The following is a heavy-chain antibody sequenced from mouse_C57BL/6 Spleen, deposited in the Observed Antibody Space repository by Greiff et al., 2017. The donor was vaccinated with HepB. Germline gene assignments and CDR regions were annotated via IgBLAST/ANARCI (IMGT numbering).Heavy chain of an antibody. CDR3: ARRGYSNPYYYAMDY. V-gene: IGHV1-82*01. D-gene: IGHD2-5*01. Sequence: VQGVESGPELVKPGASVKISCKASGYAFSSSWMNWVKQRPGKGLEWIGRIYPGDGDTNYNGKFKGKATLTADKSSSTAYMQLSSLTSEDSAVYFCARRGYSNPYYYAMDYWGQGTSVTVSS. J-gene: IGHJ4*01. CDR1: GYAFSSSW. CDR2: IYPGDGDT.